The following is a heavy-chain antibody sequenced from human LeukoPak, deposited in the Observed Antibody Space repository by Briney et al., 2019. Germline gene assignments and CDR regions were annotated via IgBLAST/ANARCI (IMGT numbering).Heavy chain of an antibody. J-gene: IGHJ3*02. CDR2: ISYDGSNK. V-gene: IGHV3-30*18. D-gene: IGHD6-13*01. CDR1: GLTFSSYG. Sequence: PGGSLRLSCAASGLTFSSYGMHWVRQAPGKGLEWVAVISYDGSNKYYADSVKGRFTISRDNSKNTLYLQMNSLRAEDTAVYYCAKEQTPTRSSSWWTNDAFDIWGQGTMVTVSS. CDR3: AKEQTPTRSSSWWTNDAFDI.